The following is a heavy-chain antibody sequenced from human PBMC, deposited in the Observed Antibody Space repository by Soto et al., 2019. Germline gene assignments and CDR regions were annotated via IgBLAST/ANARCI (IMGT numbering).Heavy chain of an antibody. D-gene: IGHD3-3*01. CDR2: ISGGGGST. V-gene: IGHV3-23*01. CDR1: GFTFSSYA. Sequence: GGSLRLSCAASGFTFSSYAMTWVRQAPGKGLEWVSAISGGGGSTYYADSVKGRFTISRDNAKNSLYLQMNSLRAEDTAVYYCARDTYDFWSGYYRGYYYYMDVWGKGTTVTVSS. CDR3: ARDTYDFWSGYYRGYYYYMDV. J-gene: IGHJ6*03.